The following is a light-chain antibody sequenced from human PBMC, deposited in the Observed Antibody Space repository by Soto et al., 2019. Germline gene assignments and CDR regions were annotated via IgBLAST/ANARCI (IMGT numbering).Light chain of an antibody. Sequence: IVLTQSPGTLSLSPGERATLSCRASQTVSGSHLAWYQQKPGQAPRLIIYGASTRPTGIPDRFSGSGSGTDFTITITRLEPEDFAVYYCQQYGGAPPEYPFGQGTKLDIK. J-gene: IGKJ2*01. CDR2: GAS. CDR1: QTVSGSH. V-gene: IGKV3-20*01. CDR3: QQYGGAPPEYP.